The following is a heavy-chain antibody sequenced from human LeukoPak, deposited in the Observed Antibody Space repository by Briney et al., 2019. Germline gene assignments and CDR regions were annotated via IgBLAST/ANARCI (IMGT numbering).Heavy chain of an antibody. Sequence: SETLSLTCAVYGGSFSGYYWSWIRQPPGKGLEWIGEINHSGSTNYNPSLKSRVTISVDTSKNQFSLKLSSVTAADSAVYYCARAPGGFDYWGQGTLVTVSS. D-gene: IGHD3-10*01. J-gene: IGHJ4*02. CDR1: GGSFSGYY. CDR3: ARAPGGFDY. V-gene: IGHV4-34*01. CDR2: INHSGST.